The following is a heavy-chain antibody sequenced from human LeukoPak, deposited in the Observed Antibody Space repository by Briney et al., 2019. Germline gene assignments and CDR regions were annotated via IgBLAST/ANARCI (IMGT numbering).Heavy chain of an antibody. D-gene: IGHD6-13*01. CDR2: IYYSGST. V-gene: IGHV4-39*01. Sequence: PSETLSLTCTVSGGSISSSSDYWGWIRQPPGKGLEWIGSIYYSGSTYYNPSLKSRVTISVDTSKNQFSLKLSSVTAADTAVYYCARHVYSSSWYRWFDPWGQGTLVTVSS. CDR1: GGSISSSSDY. J-gene: IGHJ5*02. CDR3: ARHVYSSSWYRWFDP.